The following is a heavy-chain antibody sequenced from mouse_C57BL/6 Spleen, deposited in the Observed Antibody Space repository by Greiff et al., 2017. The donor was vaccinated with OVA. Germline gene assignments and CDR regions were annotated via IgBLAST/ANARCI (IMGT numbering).Heavy chain of an antibody. D-gene: IGHD1-1*01. Sequence: QVQLQQSGAELMKPGASVKLSCKATGYTFTGYWIEWVKQRPGHGLEWIGEILPGSGSTNYNEKFKGKATVTADTSSNTANMQLSSLTTEDSANYYCAGAPHGSSYYCDYWGQGTTLTVSS. J-gene: IGHJ2*01. CDR2: ILPGSGST. V-gene: IGHV1-9*01. CDR1: GYTFTGYW. CDR3: AGAPHGSSYYCDY.